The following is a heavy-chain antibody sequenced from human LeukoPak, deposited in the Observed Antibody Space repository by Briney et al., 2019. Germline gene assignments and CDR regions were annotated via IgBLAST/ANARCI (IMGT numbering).Heavy chain of an antibody. CDR1: GFAFDEHG. J-gene: IGHJ4*02. Sequence: GGSLRLSCTASGFAFDEHGMSWVRQVPGKGREWVSGINWICGSTGYADPLRGRFTISRDNAKNSLYLQMDSLRAEDTALYYCARAPITSPFYFDYWGQGTLVTVSS. V-gene: IGHV3-20*04. D-gene: IGHD2-2*01. CDR2: INWICGST. CDR3: ARAPITSPFYFDY.